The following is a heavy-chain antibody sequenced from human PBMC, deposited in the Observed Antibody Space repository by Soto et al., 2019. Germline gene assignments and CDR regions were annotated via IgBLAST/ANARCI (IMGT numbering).Heavy chain of an antibody. CDR1: GGSISSYY. V-gene: IGHV4-59*01. CDR2: IYYSGST. CDR3: ARNLDLGYCSGGSCPSAFDI. Sequence: SETLSLTCTVSGGSISSYYWSWIRQPPGKGLEWIGYIYYSGSTNYNPSLKSRVTISVDTSKNQFSLKLGSVTAADTAVYYCARNLDLGYCSGGSCPSAFDIWGQGTMVTVSS. D-gene: IGHD2-15*01. J-gene: IGHJ3*02.